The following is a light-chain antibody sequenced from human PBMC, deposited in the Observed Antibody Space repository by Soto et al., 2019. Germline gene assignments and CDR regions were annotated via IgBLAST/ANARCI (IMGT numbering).Light chain of an antibody. Sequence: EVVMTQSPATLSVSPGEGVTLSCRANQGIGDTLAWDQHKPGQTPRLLIYDTSTRGTGVPARFSGSRSGPEFTPTINSLLSAVFAIYYWQPYINWPLTFGGGTKVESK. V-gene: IGKV3-15*01. J-gene: IGKJ4*01. CDR2: DTS. CDR3: QPYINWPLT. CDR1: QGIGDT.